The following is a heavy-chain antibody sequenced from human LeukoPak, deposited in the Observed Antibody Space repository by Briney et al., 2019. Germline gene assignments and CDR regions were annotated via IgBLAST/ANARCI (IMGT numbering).Heavy chain of an antibody. CDR3: ARIRQLGGYYFDS. V-gene: IGHV3-7*01. J-gene: IGHJ4*02. Sequence: PGGSLRLSCAASGFTFSNSWMSWVRQAPGKGLEWVANMNQDGSHKYYVDSVRGRFTISRDNAKNSLYLQMNSLRAEDTAVYYCARIRQLGGYYFDSWGQGTLVTVSS. CDR1: GFTFSNSW. CDR2: MNQDGSHK. D-gene: IGHD6-13*01.